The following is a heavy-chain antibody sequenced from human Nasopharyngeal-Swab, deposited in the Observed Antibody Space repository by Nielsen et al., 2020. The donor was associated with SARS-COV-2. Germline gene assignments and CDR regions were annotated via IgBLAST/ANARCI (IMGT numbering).Heavy chain of an antibody. Sequence: ASVKVSCKASGYTSTSYGISWVRQAPGQGLEWMGWISAYNGNTNYAQKLQGRVTMTTDTSTSTAYMELRSLRSDDTAVYYCARVGIAVAGHGGLYYYYGMDVWGRGTTVTVSS. CDR2: ISAYNGNT. CDR3: ARVGIAVAGHGGLYYYYGMDV. V-gene: IGHV1-18*04. J-gene: IGHJ6*02. CDR1: GYTSTSYG. D-gene: IGHD6-19*01.